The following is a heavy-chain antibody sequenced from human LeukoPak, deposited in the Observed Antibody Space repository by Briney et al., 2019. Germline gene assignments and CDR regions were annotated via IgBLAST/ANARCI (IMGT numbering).Heavy chain of an antibody. J-gene: IGHJ4*02. CDR2: INAGNGNT. CDR3: ARNPPSSGWDGYYFDY. V-gene: IGHV1-3*01. Sequence: GGSLRLSCAASGFTFTSYAMHWVRQAPGQRLEWMGWINAGNGNTKYSQKFQGRVTITRDTSASTAYMELSSLRSEDTAVYYCARNPPSSGWDGYYFDYWGQGTLVTVSS. D-gene: IGHD6-19*01. CDR1: GFTFTSYA.